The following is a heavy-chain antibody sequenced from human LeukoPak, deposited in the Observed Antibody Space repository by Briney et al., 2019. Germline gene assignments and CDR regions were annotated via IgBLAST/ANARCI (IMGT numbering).Heavy chain of an antibody. Sequence: QAGGSLRLSCAASGSTFSSYSMNWVRQAPGKGLEWVSVISGGGDDTSYADSARGRFTVSRDNSKNTLYLQMNSLRAEDTAVYYCAKDSRESSGHFPYYYYYHYGLDVWGQGTTVTVSS. CDR2: ISGGGDDT. CDR1: GSTFSSYS. D-gene: IGHD3-22*01. J-gene: IGHJ6*02. V-gene: IGHV3-23*01. CDR3: AKDSRESSGHFPYYYYYHYGLDV.